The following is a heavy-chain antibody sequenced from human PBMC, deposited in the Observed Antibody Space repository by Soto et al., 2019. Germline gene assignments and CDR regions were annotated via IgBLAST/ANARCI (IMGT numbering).Heavy chain of an antibody. CDR3: ARAPGLRVGHILY. D-gene: IGHD1-26*01. CDR1: GDSVTGFY. V-gene: IGHV4-59*02. Sequence: SETLSLTCTVSGDSVTGFYWGWIRQPPGKGLEWIGYVFHSGSSNYNPSLKSRVTISVDTSKSQISLRLTSVTAADTAVYYCARAPGLRVGHILYSGQGTLGT. CDR2: VFHSGSS. J-gene: IGHJ4*02.